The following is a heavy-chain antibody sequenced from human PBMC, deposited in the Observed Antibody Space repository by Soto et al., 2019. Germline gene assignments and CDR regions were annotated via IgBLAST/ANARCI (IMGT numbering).Heavy chain of an antibody. CDR3: AKRDSGGSYLSGMDV. J-gene: IGHJ6*02. Sequence: PGVSLRLSSASSESTFSSYGMHWLRQSPGKGLEWVAVISYDGSNKYYADSVKGRFTISRDNSKNTLYLQMNSLRAEDTAVYYCAKRDSGGSYLSGMDVWGQGTTVTVSS. D-gene: IGHD1-26*01. V-gene: IGHV3-30*18. CDR1: ESTFSSYG. CDR2: ISYDGSNK.